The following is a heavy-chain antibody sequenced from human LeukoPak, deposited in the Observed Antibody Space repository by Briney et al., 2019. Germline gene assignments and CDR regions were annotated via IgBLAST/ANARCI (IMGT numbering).Heavy chain of an antibody. CDR2: ISGSGGST. J-gene: IGHJ4*02. D-gene: IGHD3-9*01. CDR3: ARGDYDILTGYYPPIDY. CDR1: GFTFSSYA. V-gene: IGHV3-23*01. Sequence: PGGSLRLSCAASGFTFSSYAMSWVRQAPGKGLEWVSAISGSGGSTYYADSVKGRFTISRDNSKNTLYLQMNSLRAEDTAVCYCARGDYDILTGYYPPIDYWGQGTLVTVSS.